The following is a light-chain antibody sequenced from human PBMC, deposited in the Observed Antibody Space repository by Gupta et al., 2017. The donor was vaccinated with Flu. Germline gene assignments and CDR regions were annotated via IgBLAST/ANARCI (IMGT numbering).Light chain of an antibody. CDR1: QSLLHSNGYSY. CDR3: MQRRQTTWT. J-gene: IGKJ1*01. CDR2: LGS. Sequence: DIVVTQSPLSLPVTPGEPASISCSSSQSLLHSNGYSYLDWYLQKPGQSPQLLIYLGSNRASGVPDRFSGSGSGTDFTLKISRVEAEDVGIYYCMQRRQTTWTFGQGTKVEIK. V-gene: IGKV2-28*01.